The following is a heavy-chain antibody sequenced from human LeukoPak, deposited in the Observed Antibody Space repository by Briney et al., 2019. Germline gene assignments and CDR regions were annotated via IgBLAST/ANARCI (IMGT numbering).Heavy chain of an antibody. J-gene: IGHJ3*02. V-gene: IGHV3-48*03. CDR2: ISSSGSTI. Sequence: GGSLRLSCAASGFTFSSYEMNWVRQAPGRGLEWVSYISSSGSTIYYADSVKGRFTISRDNAKNSLYLQMNSLRAEDTAVYYCAKSNGYGLIDIWGQGTMVTVSS. D-gene: IGHD3-22*01. CDR1: GFTFSSYE. CDR3: AKSNGYGLIDI.